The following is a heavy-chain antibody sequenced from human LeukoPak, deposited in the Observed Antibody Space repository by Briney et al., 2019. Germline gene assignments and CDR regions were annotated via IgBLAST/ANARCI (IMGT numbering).Heavy chain of an antibody. CDR1: GDRVSRNSAA. CDR3: ARGNNGWIDY. J-gene: IGHJ4*02. D-gene: IGHD1/OR15-1a*01. V-gene: IGHV6-1*01. Sequence: SQTLSLTSAISGDRVSRNSAAWNWLRQSPSRGLEWLGRTYYRSKWYHDYAVSVKSRITISPDTSKNQFSLQLNSVTPEDTAVYFCARGNNGWIDYWGQGTLVTVSS. CDR2: TYYRSKWYH.